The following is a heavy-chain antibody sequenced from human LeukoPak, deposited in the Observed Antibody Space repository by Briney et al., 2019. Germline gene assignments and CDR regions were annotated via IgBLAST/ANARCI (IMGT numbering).Heavy chain of an antibody. CDR3: ARDRAAAARAMYAFDI. CDR2: IYYSGST. J-gene: IGHJ3*02. CDR1: GGSISSSSYY. V-gene: IGHV4-31*03. Sequence: SETLSLTCTVPGGSISSSSYYWSWIRQHPGKGLEWIGYIYYSGSTYYNPSLKSRVTISVDTSKNQFSLKLSSVTAADTAVYYCARDRAAAARAMYAFDIWGQGTMVTVSS. D-gene: IGHD6-13*01.